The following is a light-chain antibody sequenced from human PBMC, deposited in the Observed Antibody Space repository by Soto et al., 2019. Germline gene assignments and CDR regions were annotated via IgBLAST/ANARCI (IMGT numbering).Light chain of an antibody. V-gene: IGLV2-14*01. Sequence: QSAPTQPASVSGSPGQSITISCTGTSSDVGGYNYVSWYQQHPGKAPKLMIYEVSNRPSGVSNRFSGSKSGNTASLTISGLQAEDEADYYCSSYTRSSTRVFGGGTKVTVL. CDR3: SSYTRSSTRV. CDR1: SSDVGGYNY. J-gene: IGLJ3*02. CDR2: EVS.